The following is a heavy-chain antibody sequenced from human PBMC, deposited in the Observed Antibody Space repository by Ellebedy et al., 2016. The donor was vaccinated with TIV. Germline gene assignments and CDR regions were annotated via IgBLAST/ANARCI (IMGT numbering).Heavy chain of an antibody. J-gene: IGHJ4*02. D-gene: IGHD6-19*01. CDR1: GDSISSYY. V-gene: IGHV4-59*01. Sequence: MPSETLSLTCTVCGDSISSYYWSWIRQPPGKGLEWIGYIYYSGSTNYNPSLKSRVTISVDTSKNQFSLKLSSVTAADTAVYYCARVRSSGWLVFDYWGQGTLVTVSS. CDR3: ARVRSSGWLVFDY. CDR2: IYYSGST.